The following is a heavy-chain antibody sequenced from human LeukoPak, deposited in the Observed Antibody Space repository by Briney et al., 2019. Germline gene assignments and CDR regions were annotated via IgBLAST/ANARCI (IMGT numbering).Heavy chain of an antibody. J-gene: IGHJ4*02. Sequence: SETLSLTCTVSGDSIRSYYWSWIRQPPGKGLEWIGNIHYSGSTKYNSSLKSRVTISVDTSNNQFSLRVTSLTAADTAVYYCARVGPGVVIDYWGQGTLVTVSS. V-gene: IGHV4-59*12. CDR2: IHYSGST. CDR3: ARVGPGVVIDY. D-gene: IGHD3-3*01. CDR1: GDSIRSYY.